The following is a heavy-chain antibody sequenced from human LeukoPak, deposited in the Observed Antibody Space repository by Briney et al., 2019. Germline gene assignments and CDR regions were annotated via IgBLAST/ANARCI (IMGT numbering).Heavy chain of an antibody. J-gene: IGHJ6*03. CDR2: IKQDGSEK. D-gene: IGHD3-10*01. V-gene: IGHV3-7*01. Sequence: LPGGSLRLSCAASGFTFSSYWMSWVRQAPGKGLEWVANIKQDGSEKYYVDSVKGRFTISRDNATTSLYLQMNSLRAEDTAVYYCARDRVTMVRGVIITKGYYYMDVWGKGTTVTVSS. CDR3: ARDRVTMVRGVIITKGYYYMDV. CDR1: GFTFSSYW.